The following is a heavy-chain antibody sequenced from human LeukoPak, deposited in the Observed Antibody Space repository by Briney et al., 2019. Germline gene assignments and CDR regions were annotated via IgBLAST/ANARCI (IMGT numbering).Heavy chain of an antibody. D-gene: IGHD6-19*01. CDR3: AREAVAGSFLAY. Sequence: PGGSLRLSCAASGFTVSSNYMSWVRQAPGKGLEWVSVIYSGGSTYYADSVEGRFTISRDNSKNTLYLQMNSLRAEDTAVYYCAREAVAGSFLAYWGQGTLVTVSS. J-gene: IGHJ4*02. CDR1: GFTVSSNY. V-gene: IGHV3-66*01. CDR2: IYSGGST.